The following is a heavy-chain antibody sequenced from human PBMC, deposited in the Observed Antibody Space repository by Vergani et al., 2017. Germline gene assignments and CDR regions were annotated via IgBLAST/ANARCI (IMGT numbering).Heavy chain of an antibody. CDR2: INTNTGHP. CDR3: ARGHSLSYDSSGYSSMNNY. CDR1: GYTFTTYA. V-gene: IGHV7-4-1*02. J-gene: IGHJ4*02. D-gene: IGHD3-22*01. Sequence: VQLVQSGSELKKPGASVKVSCKTSGYTFTTYAMNWVRQAPGQGLEWMGWINTNTGHPSYVHGFTGRFVFSLDASVSTAYLQISSLKAEDTAVYYCARGHSLSYDSSGYSSMNNYWGQGTLVTVSS.